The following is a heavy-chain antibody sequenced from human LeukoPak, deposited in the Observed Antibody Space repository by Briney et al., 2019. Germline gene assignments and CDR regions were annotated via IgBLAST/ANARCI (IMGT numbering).Heavy chain of an antibody. D-gene: IGHD6-13*01. CDR1: GFTFSSYW. Sequence: GSLRLSCAASGFTFSSYWMHWVRQAPGKGLEWVSAISGSGGSTYYADSVKGRFTISRDNSKNTLYLQMNSLRAEDTAVYYCAKQQLVPPGLRDYYYYYMDVWGKGTTVTVSS. J-gene: IGHJ6*03. CDR2: ISGSGGST. CDR3: AKQQLVPPGLRDYYYYYMDV. V-gene: IGHV3-23*01.